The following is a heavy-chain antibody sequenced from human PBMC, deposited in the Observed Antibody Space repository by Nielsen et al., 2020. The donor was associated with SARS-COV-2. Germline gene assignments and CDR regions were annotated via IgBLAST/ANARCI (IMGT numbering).Heavy chain of an antibody. CDR3: ARASPPIVATIDY. D-gene: IGHD5-12*01. Sequence: GESLKISCAASGFTFSSYWMHWVRQAPGKGLVWVSRINSDGSSTSCADSVKGRFTISRDNAKNTLYLQMNSLRAEDTAVYYCARASPPIVATIDYWGQGTLVTVSS. J-gene: IGHJ4*02. CDR2: INSDGSST. CDR1: GFTFSSYW. V-gene: IGHV3-74*01.